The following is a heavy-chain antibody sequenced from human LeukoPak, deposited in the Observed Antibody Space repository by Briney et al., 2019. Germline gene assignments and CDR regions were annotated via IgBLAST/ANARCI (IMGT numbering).Heavy chain of an antibody. D-gene: IGHD2-15*01. CDR3: TRGAQGYYYDYMDV. V-gene: IGHV3-74*01. J-gene: IGHJ6*03. CDR1: GFTFSSYW. Sequence: GGSLRLSCAASGFTFSSYWVHWVRQPPGKGLVWVSRINSDGSTTTYADSVKGRFTISRDNALNTLYLQMNSLRAEDTAVYYCTRGAQGYYYDYMDVWGKGTTVIVSS. CDR2: INSDGSTT.